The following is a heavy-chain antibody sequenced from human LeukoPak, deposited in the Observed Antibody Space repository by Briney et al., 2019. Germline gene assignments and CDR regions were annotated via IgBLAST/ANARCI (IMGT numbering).Heavy chain of an antibody. CDR2: ISSSGSII. V-gene: IGHV3-11*01. Sequence: GGSLRLSCAASGFTFSDYYMSWIRQAPGKGLEWVSYISSSGSIIYYADSVKGRFTISRDNAKNSLYLQMNSLRAEDTAVYYCAREADILTGYPYYYMDVWGKGTTVTISS. J-gene: IGHJ6*03. CDR1: GFTFSDYY. CDR3: AREADILTGYPYYYMDV. D-gene: IGHD3-9*01.